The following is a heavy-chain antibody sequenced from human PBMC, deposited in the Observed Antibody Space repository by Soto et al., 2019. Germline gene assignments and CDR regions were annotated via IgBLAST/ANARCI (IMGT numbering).Heavy chain of an antibody. CDR2: IYYSGST. CDR3: ARQGVEQQLVNFFDY. V-gene: IGHV4-39*01. J-gene: IGHJ4*02. CDR1: GGSISSSSYY. Sequence: SETLSLTCTVSGGSISSSSYYWGWIRQPPGKGLEWIGSIYYSGSTYYNPSLKSRVTISVDTSKNQFSLKLSSVTAADTAVYYCARQGVEQQLVNFFDYWGQGTLVTVSS. D-gene: IGHD6-13*01.